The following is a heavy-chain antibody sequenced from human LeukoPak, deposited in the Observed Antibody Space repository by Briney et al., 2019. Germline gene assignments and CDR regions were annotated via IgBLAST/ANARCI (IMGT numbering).Heavy chain of an antibody. Sequence: GGSLRLSCAASGFTFSSYGMSWVRQAPGRGLEWVSAISGSGGDTYYADSVKGRFTISRDNSKNTLYLQMNSLRAEDTAVYYCAKGGGYRKLVSDDYYYYMDVWGKGTTVTVSS. D-gene: IGHD5-12*01. V-gene: IGHV3-23*01. CDR2: ISGSGGDT. CDR3: AKGGGYRKLVSDDYYYYMDV. CDR1: GFTFSSYG. J-gene: IGHJ6*03.